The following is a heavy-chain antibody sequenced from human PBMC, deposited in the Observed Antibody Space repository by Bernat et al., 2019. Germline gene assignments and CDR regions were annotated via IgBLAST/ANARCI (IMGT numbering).Heavy chain of an antibody. D-gene: IGHD5-18*01. V-gene: IGHV3-23*01. CDR2: ISGSGGST. CDR1: GFTFSSYA. Sequence: EVQLLESGGGLVQPGGSLRLSCAASGFTFSSYAMSWVRQAPGKGLEWVSAISGSGGSTYYADSVKGRFTISRDNSKNMLYLQMNSLRAEDTAVYYCASWDTAMVREKGEDYYYGMDVWGQGTTVTVSS. CDR3: ASWDTAMVREKGEDYYYGMDV. J-gene: IGHJ6*02.